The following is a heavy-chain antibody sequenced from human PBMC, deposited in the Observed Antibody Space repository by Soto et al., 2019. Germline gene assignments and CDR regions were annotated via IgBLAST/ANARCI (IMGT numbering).Heavy chain of an antibody. V-gene: IGHV3-30*03. CDR3: ATKAPVTDSAYYGMDV. D-gene: IGHD4-17*01. CDR1: GFTFNTSG. Sequence: QVQLVESGGGVVQPGRSLRLSCEASGFTFNTSGMHWVRQAPDKRLEWVAVISYDGNTQYYGDSVKGRFTIYRDNANSTLYLQMDSLKTADTSVYYCATKAPVTDSAYYGMDVWGQGTTVTVSS. J-gene: IGHJ6*02. CDR2: ISYDGNTQ.